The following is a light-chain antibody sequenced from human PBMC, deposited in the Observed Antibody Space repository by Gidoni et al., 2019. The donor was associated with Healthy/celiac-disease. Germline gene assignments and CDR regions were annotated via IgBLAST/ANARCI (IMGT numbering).Light chain of an antibody. CDR1: QSVSSY. CDR3: QQRSNWTGLT. CDR2: DAS. J-gene: IGKJ4*01. Sequence: EIVFTHSPATLSLSPGDRATLSCRASQSVSSYLAWYHQKPGQAPRLLIYDASNRATGIPARLSGSGSGTEVTTSISSLEHEDFAVYYCQQRSNWTGLTFGGGTRVEIK. V-gene: IGKV3-11*01.